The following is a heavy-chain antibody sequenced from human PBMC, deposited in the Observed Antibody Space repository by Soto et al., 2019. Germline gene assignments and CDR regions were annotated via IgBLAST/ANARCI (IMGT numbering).Heavy chain of an antibody. CDR3: PRFRTSFGGNYYYYGMAV. D-gene: IGHD3-3*01. CDR2: TYYRSKWYN. Sequence: SQTLSLTFASSEDSVSSNSAAWNWVRQSPSRDLEWLGRTYYRSKWYNDYAVSVQSRITINPDTSTNQFSLQLTSVTPEDTAVYYCPRFRTSFGGNYYYYGMAVWGQGTTVTVSS. V-gene: IGHV6-1*01. J-gene: IGHJ6*02. CDR1: EDSVSSNSAA.